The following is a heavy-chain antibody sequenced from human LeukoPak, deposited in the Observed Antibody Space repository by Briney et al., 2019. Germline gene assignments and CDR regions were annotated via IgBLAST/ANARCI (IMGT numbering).Heavy chain of an antibody. V-gene: IGHV1-18*01. J-gene: IGHJ4*02. CDR2: ISAYNGNT. Sequence: ASVKVSCKASGYTFTSYGISWVRQAPGQGLEWMGWISAYNGNTNYAQKLQGRVTMTTDTSTSTAYMELRRLRSDDTAVFYCARINSNWYYFDYWGQGTLVTVSS. D-gene: IGHD6-13*01. CDR3: ARINSNWYYFDY. CDR1: GYTFTSYG.